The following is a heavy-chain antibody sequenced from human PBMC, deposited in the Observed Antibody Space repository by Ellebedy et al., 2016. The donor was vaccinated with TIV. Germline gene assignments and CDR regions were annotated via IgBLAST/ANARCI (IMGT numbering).Heavy chain of an antibody. D-gene: IGHD5-12*01. Sequence: GESLKISXAASGFTFTSYAMSWVRQAPGKGLQWVSAFSGSGGGSTYYADSVKGRFTISRDNSKDTLYLQMNSLRAEDTALYYCARGGLNYFDYWGQGTLVTVSS. V-gene: IGHV3-23*01. CDR2: FSGSGGGST. J-gene: IGHJ4*02. CDR3: ARGGLNYFDY. CDR1: GFTFTSYA.